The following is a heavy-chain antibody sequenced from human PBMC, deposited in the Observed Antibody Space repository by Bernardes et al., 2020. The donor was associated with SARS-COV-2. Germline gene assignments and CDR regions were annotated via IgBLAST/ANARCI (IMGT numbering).Heavy chain of an antibody. CDR3: ARQHLGGVTIFGVVTTDRYFDY. Sequence: SETLSLTCTVSGGSISSSSYYWGWIRQPPGKGLEWIGNIYYSGSTYYNPSLKSRVTISVDTYKNQFSLKLSSVTAADTAVYYCARQHLGGVTIFGVVTTDRYFDYWGQGTLVTVSS. V-gene: IGHV4-39*01. D-gene: IGHD3-3*01. CDR1: GGSISSSSYY. J-gene: IGHJ4*02. CDR2: IYYSGST.